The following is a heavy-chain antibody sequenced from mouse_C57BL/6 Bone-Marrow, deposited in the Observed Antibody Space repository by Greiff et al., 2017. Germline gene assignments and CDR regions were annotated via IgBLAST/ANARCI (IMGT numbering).Heavy chain of an antibody. J-gene: IGHJ3*01. V-gene: IGHV1-19*01. CDR3: ARYYYGSSSWFAY. CDR2: INPYNGGT. CDR1: GYTFTDYY. Sequence: VQLQQSGPVLVKPGASVKMSCKASGYTFTDYYMNWVKQSHGKSLEWIGVINPYNGGTSYNQKFKGKATLTVDKSSSTAYMELNSLTSEDSAVYYCARYYYGSSSWFAYWGQGTLVTVSA. D-gene: IGHD1-1*01.